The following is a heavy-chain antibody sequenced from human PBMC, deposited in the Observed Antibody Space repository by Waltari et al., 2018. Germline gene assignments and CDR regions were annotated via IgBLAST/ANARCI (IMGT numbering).Heavy chain of an antibody. Sequence: EVDLVESGGGSVTPGESLRLSCATSGFTFMTAWMTWVRQAPGKRPEWIGRIKTTSEGGTTDYAAAVRGRFIISRDDSKKTLFLQMNSLKIEDTGLYYCTLPSAGHFDFWGQGTLVTVSS. J-gene: IGHJ4*02. CDR2: IKTTSEGGTT. V-gene: IGHV3-15*01. CDR3: TLPSAGHFDF. CDR1: GFTFMTAW.